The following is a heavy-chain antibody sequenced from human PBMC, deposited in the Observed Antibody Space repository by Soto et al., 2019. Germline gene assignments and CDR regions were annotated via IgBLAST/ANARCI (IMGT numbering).Heavy chain of an antibody. CDR3: VRENCYYGTDV. CDR2: INGAGDT. V-gene: IGHV3-66*01. CDR1: GFDASVNL. Sequence: GGSLRLSCAASGFDASVNLMNWVRQAPGKGLEWVSVINGAGDTKYADSVKGRFAISRDISRNTVYLQMNSLRAEDTAVYYCVRENCYYGTDVWGHGTTVTVSS. J-gene: IGHJ6*02.